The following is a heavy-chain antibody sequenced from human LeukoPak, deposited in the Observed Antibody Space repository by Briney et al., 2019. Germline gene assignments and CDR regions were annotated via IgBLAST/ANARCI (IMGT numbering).Heavy chain of an antibody. J-gene: IGHJ4*02. D-gene: IGHD6-19*01. CDR1: GGSISSYY. CDR3: ARVRIAVAGFDY. V-gene: IGHV4-59*01. Sequence: SETLSLTCTVSGGSISSYYWSWIRQPPGKGLEWIGFIYYSGSTNYNPSLKSRVTISVDTSKNQFSLRLSSVTAADTVVYCCARVRIAVAGFDYWGQGTLVTVSS. CDR2: IYYSGST.